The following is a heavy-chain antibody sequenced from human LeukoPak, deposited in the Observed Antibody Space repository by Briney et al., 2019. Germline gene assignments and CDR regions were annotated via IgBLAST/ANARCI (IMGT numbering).Heavy chain of an antibody. D-gene: IGHD3-22*01. CDR2: IKSKTDGEIT. CDR1: GFTFSNAW. V-gene: IGHV3-15*01. J-gene: IGHJ4*02. CDR3: LGDDSSGYSIDY. Sequence: GGSLRLSCAASGFTFSNAWMTWVRQAPGKELEWVGRIKSKTDGEITDYAAPVKGRFTISRDDSKNTLYLQMNSPKIEDTAVYYCLGDDSSGYSIDYWGQGALVTVSS.